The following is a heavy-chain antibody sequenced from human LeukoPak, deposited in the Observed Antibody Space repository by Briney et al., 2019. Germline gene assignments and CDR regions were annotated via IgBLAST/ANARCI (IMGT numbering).Heavy chain of an antibody. D-gene: IGHD3-10*01. CDR3: VREKGHYGPGISYTTDAFDI. V-gene: IGHV4-59*01. CDR1: GGSISSYY. Sequence: PSETRYVTCTVSGGSISSYYWSWIRQPPGKGLEWIGYIYYSGSTNYNPSLKSRVTISVDTSRNQFSLNLRSATAADTAAYYCVREKGHYGPGISYTTDAFDIWGQGTVVTVSS. CDR2: IYYSGST. J-gene: IGHJ3*02.